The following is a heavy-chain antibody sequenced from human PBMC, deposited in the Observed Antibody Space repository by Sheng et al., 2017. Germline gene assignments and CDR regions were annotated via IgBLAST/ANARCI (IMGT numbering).Heavy chain of an antibody. V-gene: IGHV4-31*11. J-gene: IGHJ6*02. CDR1: GGSISSGGYY. D-gene: IGHD3-22*01. Sequence: QVQLQESGPGLVKPSQTLSLTCAVSGGSISSGGYYWSWIRQHPGKGLEWIGYIYYSGSTYYNPSLKSRVTISVDTSKNQFSLKLSSVTAADTAVYYCARGDSSGPYYYYGMDVVGPREHGSPSP. CDR2: IYYSGST. CDR3: ARGDSSGPYYYYGMDV.